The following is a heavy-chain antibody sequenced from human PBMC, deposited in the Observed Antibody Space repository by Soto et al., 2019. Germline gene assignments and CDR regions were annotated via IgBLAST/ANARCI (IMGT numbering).Heavy chain of an antibody. CDR3: ARCYLYCSGGSCYFFTFDI. J-gene: IGHJ3*02. CDR1: GYTFTSYD. CDR2: MNPNSGNT. D-gene: IGHD2-15*01. V-gene: IGHV1-8*01. Sequence: ASVKVSCKASGYTFTSYDINWVRQATGQGLEWMGWMNPNSGNTGYAQKFQGRVTMTRNTSISTAYMELSSLRSEDTAVFYCARCYLYCSGGSCYFFTFDIWGQGTMVTVSS.